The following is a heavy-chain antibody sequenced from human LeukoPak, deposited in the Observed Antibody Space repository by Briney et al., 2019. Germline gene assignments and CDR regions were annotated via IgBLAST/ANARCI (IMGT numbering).Heavy chain of an antibody. CDR2: IWDEGSEK. CDR1: GFNFRTHG. Sequence: GGSLRLSCATSGFNFRTHGMHWVRQAPGKGLEWVAVIWDEGSEKYYAGFVEGRFAISRDSSKNTLYLQMNSLRTEDTAVYYCATSYSTGWSRGYFDYWGQGTLVTVSS. D-gene: IGHD6-19*01. V-gene: IGHV3-33*01. J-gene: IGHJ4*02. CDR3: ATSYSTGWSRGYFDY.